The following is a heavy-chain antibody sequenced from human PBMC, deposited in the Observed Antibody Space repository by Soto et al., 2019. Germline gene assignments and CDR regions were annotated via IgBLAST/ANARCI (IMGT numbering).Heavy chain of an antibody. Sequence: QEQLVQSGAEVKKPGASVKVSCKTSGYTFTDYDINWVRQATGQGLEWIGWMNHNSGETGYAQKFQGRVTMTRSASLSTAYLELSSLRSEDTAVYYCARVAVAARPRWYNWFDPGGQGTLVTVSS. J-gene: IGHJ5*02. CDR2: MNHNSGET. CDR1: GYTFTDYD. V-gene: IGHV1-8*01. CDR3: ARVAVAARPRWYNWFDP. D-gene: IGHD2-15*01.